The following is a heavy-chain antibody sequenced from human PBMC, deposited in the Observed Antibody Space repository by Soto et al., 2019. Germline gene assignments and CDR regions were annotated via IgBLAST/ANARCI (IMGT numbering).Heavy chain of an antibody. J-gene: IGHJ4*02. V-gene: IGHV3-23*01. D-gene: IGHD6-19*01. CDR2: ISGSGGST. CDR3: AKDRKVSVAGNTAFDY. CDR1: GFTFSSYA. Sequence: EVQLLESGGGLVQPGGSLRLSCAASGFTFSSYAMSWVRQAPGKGLEWVSAISGSGGSTYYADSVKGRFTIPRDNSKNPLYLQMNRLRAEDTAVYYCAKDRKVSVAGNTAFDYLGQGTLVTASS.